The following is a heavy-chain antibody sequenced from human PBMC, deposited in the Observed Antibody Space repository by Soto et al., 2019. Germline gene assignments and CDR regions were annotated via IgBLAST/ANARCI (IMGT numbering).Heavy chain of an antibody. CDR3: ARGHNSGHDY. V-gene: IGHV3-74*01. D-gene: IGHD2-21*01. J-gene: IGHJ4*02. CDR1: GFTFSSYW. Sequence: PGGSLRLSCAASGFTFSSYWMHWVRQTPGKGLVWVSRIDSDGSTTNYADSVKGRFTISRDNAKNTLYLEMNSLRVEDTAVYYCARGHNSGHDYWGQGTLVTVSS. CDR2: IDSDGSTT.